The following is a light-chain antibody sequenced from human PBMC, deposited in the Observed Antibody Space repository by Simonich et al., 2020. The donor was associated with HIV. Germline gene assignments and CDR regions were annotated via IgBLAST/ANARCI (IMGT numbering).Light chain of an antibody. J-gene: IGKJ1*01. CDR3: QQYYSTPPT. V-gene: IGKV4-1*01. CDR1: QSVLYSSNNKNY. CDR2: WAS. Sequence: DIVMTQSQDSLAVSLGERATINCKSSQSVLYSSNNKNYLAWYQQKPGQPPKLLIYWASTRESGVPDRFSGSESGTDFTLTISSLQAEDVAIYYCQQYYSTPPTFGQGTKVEIK.